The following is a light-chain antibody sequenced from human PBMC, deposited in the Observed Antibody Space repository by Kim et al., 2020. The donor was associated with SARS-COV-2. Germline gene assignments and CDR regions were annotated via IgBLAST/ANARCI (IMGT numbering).Light chain of an antibody. CDR1: QSVSSN. V-gene: IGKV3-15*01. CDR2: GAS. J-gene: IGKJ5*01. CDR3: QQYNNWPTT. Sequence: EIVMTQSPVTLSVSPGERATLSCRASQSVSSNLAWYQQKPGQAPRLLLSGASTRATGIPGRFSGSGSGTEFTLTISSLQSEDFAVYYCQQYNNWPTTFGQGTRLEMK.